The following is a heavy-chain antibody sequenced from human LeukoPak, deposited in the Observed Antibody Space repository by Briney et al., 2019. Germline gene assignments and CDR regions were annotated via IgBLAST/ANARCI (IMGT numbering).Heavy chain of an antibody. D-gene: IGHD6-19*01. CDR2: ISSSSSYI. CDR1: AFTFSSYS. Sequence: GGSLRLSCAASAFTFSSYSMNWVRQAPGKGLEWVSSISSSSSYIYYADSVKGRFTISRDNAKNSLYLQMNSLRAEDTAVYYCAKDPDQVTVAGKFDYWGQGTLVTVSS. CDR3: AKDPDQVTVAGKFDY. V-gene: IGHV3-21*04. J-gene: IGHJ4*02.